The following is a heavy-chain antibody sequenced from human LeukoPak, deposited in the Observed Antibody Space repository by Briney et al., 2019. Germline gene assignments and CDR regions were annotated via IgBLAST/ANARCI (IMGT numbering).Heavy chain of an antibody. CDR1: GDSISRGGHY. Sequence: SETLSLTCTVSGDSISRGGHYWGWIRQTPGKRLVWLGNIYFSGDTSYNPSLKSRLTMSVDTTKNQLFLNLDSVTAADTAVYYCARDSGFWLYWGQGTLVTVSS. J-gene: IGHJ4*02. D-gene: IGHD3-3*01. CDR3: ARDSGFWLY. CDR2: IYFSGDT. V-gene: IGHV4-39*07.